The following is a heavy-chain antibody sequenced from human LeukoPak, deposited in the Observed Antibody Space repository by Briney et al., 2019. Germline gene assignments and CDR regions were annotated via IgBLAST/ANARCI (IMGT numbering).Heavy chain of an antibody. J-gene: IGHJ4*02. D-gene: IGHD2-2*01. CDR1: GYSFTSYW. Sequence: GGSLRLSCKGSGYSFTSYWIGWVRQMPGKGLEWMGTIYPGDSDTRYSPSFQGQVTISADKSISTAYLQWSSLKASDTAMYYCARYYCISTSCYGFDYWGQGTLVTVSS. V-gene: IGHV5-51*01. CDR3: ARYYCISTSCYGFDY. CDR2: IYPGDSDT.